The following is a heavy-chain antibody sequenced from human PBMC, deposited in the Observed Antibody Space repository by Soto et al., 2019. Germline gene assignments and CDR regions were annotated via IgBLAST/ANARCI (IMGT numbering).Heavy chain of an antibody. CDR3: ARALPVAKGGFDP. J-gene: IGHJ5*02. CDR1: GFTVSNTY. Sequence: PXVSLRLSCAASGFTVSNTYMTWVRQPPGKGLECVSVIYTAGGTNYADSVKGRFIISRDNSKNTLYLQMNSLRAEDTAVYYCARALPVAKGGFDPWGQGTLVTVSS. V-gene: IGHV3-53*01. D-gene: IGHD2-2*01. CDR2: IYTAGGT.